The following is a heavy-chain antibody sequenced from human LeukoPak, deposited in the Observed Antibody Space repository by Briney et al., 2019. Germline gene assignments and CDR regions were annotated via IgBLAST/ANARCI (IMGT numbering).Heavy chain of an antibody. J-gene: IGHJ2*01. CDR2: IYYSGST. CDR3: ARGYYYGSGSYTDYWYFDL. D-gene: IGHD3-10*01. V-gene: IGHV4-31*03. CDR1: GGSISSGGYY. Sequence: SETLSLTCTVSGGSISSGGYYWSWIRQHPGKGLEWIGYIYYSGSTYYNPSLKSRVTTSVDTSKNQFSLKLSSVTAADTAVYYCARGYYYGSGSYTDYWYFDLWGRGTLVTVSS.